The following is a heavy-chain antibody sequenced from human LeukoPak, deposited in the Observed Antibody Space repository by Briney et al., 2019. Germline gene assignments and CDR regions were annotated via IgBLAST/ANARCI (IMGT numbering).Heavy chain of an antibody. J-gene: IGHJ4*02. CDR1: GFTFDDYA. V-gene: IGHV3-9*01. CDR3: AKDTAYSSSWYREGYFDY. CDR2: ISWNSGSI. Sequence: PGGSLRLSCGASGFTFDDYAMHWVRQAPGKGLEWVSGISWNSGSIGYADSVKGRFTISRDNAKNSLYLQMNSLRAEDTALYYCAKDTAYSSSWYREGYFDYWGQGTLVTVSS. D-gene: IGHD6-13*01.